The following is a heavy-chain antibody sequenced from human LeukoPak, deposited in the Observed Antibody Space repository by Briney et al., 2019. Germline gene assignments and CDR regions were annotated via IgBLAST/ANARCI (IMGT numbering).Heavy chain of an antibody. J-gene: IGHJ4*02. Sequence: PGGSLRLSCTGSGFNFIEYGINWVRQAPGKGLEWVAFIRWDGKYTYYGDSVKGRFTISRDNSKNTLYLQMNSLRAEDTAVYYCAKSGLNRFDYWGPGTLVTVSS. CDR2: IRWDGKYT. CDR3: AKSGLNRFDY. V-gene: IGHV3-30*02. D-gene: IGHD2-15*01. CDR1: GFNFIEYG.